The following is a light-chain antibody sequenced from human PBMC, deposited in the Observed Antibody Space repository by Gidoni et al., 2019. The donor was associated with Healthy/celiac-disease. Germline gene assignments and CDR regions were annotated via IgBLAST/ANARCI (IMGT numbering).Light chain of an antibody. CDR3: QSYDSSLSGEGV. J-gene: IGLJ2*01. Sequence: QSVLTQPPSVSGAPGQRVTISFPGSSSNIGAGYDVHWYQQLPGTAPKLLIDGNSNRPSGVPDRFSGSKSGTSASLAITGLQAEDEADYYCQSYDSSLSGEGVFGGGTKLTVL. CDR1: SSNIGAGYD. V-gene: IGLV1-40*01. CDR2: GNS.